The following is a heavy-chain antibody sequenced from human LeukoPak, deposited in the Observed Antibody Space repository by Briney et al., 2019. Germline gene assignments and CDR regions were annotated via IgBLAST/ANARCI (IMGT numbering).Heavy chain of an antibody. Sequence: SETLSLTCTVSGGSITSYYWSWIRQPPGKGLEWIGYISYGGSTNYNPSLMSRVTISVDTSKNKFSLKLSSVTAADTAVYYCARYVWGSYPTFEDYWGQGTLVTVSS. CDR1: GGSITSYY. CDR2: ISYGGST. CDR3: ARYVWGSYPTFEDY. J-gene: IGHJ4*02. V-gene: IGHV4-59*01. D-gene: IGHD3-16*02.